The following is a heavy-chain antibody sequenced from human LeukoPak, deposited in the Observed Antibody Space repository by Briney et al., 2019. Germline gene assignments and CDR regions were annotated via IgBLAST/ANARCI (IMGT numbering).Heavy chain of an antibody. CDR3: SRVKYGGNSGYHFDY. D-gene: IGHD4-23*01. V-gene: IGHV3-23*01. J-gene: IGHJ4*02. CDR1: GFNFNYYA. CDR2: IGDSSGAE. Sequence: GGSLRLSCAASGFNFNYYAMTWVRQAPGKGLEWVSTIGDSSGAESYADSVRGRFSISRDNSRNMVYLQMHSLRPEDTAVYYCSRVKYGGNSGYHFDYWGQGTLVTDSS.